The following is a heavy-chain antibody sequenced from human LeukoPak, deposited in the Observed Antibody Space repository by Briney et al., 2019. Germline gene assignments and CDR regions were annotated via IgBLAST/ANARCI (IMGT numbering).Heavy chain of an antibody. D-gene: IGHD3-10*01. J-gene: IGHJ4*02. CDR3: ARDGRAGSLFAY. Sequence: SETLSLTCTVSGGSISSSDYYWGWIRQPPGKGLEWIASIYYSGTTHYNPSHQSRVTMSVDTSKNQFSLKLSSVTAADTAIYYCARDGRAGSLFAYWGQGTLVTASS. V-gene: IGHV4-39*07. CDR2: IYYSGTT. CDR1: GGSISSSDYY.